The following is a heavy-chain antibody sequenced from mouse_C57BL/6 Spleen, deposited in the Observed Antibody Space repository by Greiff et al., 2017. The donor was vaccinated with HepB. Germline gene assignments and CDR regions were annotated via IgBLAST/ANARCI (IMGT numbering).Heavy chain of an antibody. Sequence: EVQLQQSGPELVKPGDSVKISCKASGYSFTGYFMNWVMQSHGKSLEWIGRINPYNGDTFYNQKFKGKATLTVDKSSSTAHMELRSLTSEDSAVYYCARGGGVYGSSPYYAMDYWGQGTSVTVSS. CDR3: ARGGGVYGSSPYYAMDY. J-gene: IGHJ4*01. D-gene: IGHD1-1*01. V-gene: IGHV1-20*01. CDR1: GYSFTGYF. CDR2: INPYNGDT.